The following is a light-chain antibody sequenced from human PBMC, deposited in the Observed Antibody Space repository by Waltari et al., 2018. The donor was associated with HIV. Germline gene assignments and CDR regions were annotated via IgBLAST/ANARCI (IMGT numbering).Light chain of an antibody. CDR1: SSHIENAN. Sequence: QSVLTQPPSASGAPGQRVTLSCSGSSSHIENANVYWYPQFPGAAPKLLIYKDTQRPSGVPDRFTGSKSGTSASLAIGGLRSDDEADYYCVGWDSRLRGYVFGAGTKVTVL. CDR2: KDT. J-gene: IGLJ1*01. CDR3: VGWDSRLRGYV. V-gene: IGLV1-47*01.